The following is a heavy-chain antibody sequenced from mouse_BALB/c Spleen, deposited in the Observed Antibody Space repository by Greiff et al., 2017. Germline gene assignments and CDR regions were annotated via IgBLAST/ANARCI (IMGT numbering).Heavy chain of an antibody. D-gene: IGHD2-2*01. V-gene: IGHV5-6-5*01. Sequence: EVMLVESGGGLVKPGGSLKLSCAASGFTFSSYAMSWVRQTPEKRLEWVASISSGGSTYYPDSVKGRFTISRDNARNILYLQMSSLRSEDTAMYYCARAPYGYDYYFDYWGQGTTLTVSS. CDR1: GFTFSSYA. J-gene: IGHJ2*01. CDR3: ARAPYGYDYYFDY. CDR2: ISSGGST.